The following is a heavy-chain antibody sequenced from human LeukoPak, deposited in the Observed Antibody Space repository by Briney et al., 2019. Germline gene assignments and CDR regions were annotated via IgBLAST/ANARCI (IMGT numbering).Heavy chain of an antibody. D-gene: IGHD5-12*01. J-gene: IGHJ4*02. CDR3: AKASSGYSGYDQPATDY. V-gene: IGHV3-23*01. CDR1: GFTFSSYA. CDR2: ISGSGGST. Sequence: PGGSLRLSCAASGFTFSSYAMSWVRQAPGKGLEWVSAISGSGGSTYYADSVKGRFTISRDNSKNTLYLQMNSLRAEDTAVYYCAKASSGYSGYDQPATDYWGQGTLVTVSS.